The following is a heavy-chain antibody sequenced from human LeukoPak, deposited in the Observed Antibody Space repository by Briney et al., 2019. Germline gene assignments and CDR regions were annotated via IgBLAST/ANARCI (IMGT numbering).Heavy chain of an antibody. V-gene: IGHV4-59*05. Sequence: SETLSLTCTVSGGSISSYYWSWIRQPPGKGLEWIGSIYYSGSTYYNPSLKSRVTISVDTSKNQFSLKLSSVTAADTAVYYCVVSYGSGTDTDYWGQGTLVTVSS. CDR1: GGSISSYY. CDR3: VVSYGSGTDTDY. J-gene: IGHJ4*02. D-gene: IGHD3-10*01. CDR2: IYYSGST.